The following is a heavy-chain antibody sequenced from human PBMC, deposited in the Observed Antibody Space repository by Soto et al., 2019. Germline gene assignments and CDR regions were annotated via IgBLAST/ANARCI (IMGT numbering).Heavy chain of an antibody. Sequence: VSLRLSCAASGFTFSSYVMSWVRQAPGMGLEWVSGISGSGGRTYYADSVKGRFAISRDNSKNTLYLQMNSLRAEDTAVYNCAKDDGSSWYVDYWGQGTLVTVSS. CDR3: AKDDGSSWYVDY. CDR1: GFTFSSYV. CDR2: ISGSGGRT. D-gene: IGHD6-13*01. V-gene: IGHV3-23*01. J-gene: IGHJ4*02.